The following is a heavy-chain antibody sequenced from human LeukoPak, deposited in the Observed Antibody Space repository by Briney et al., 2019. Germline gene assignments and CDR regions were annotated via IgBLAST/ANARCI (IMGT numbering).Heavy chain of an antibody. D-gene: IGHD2/OR15-2a*01. CDR2: ISGSGGST. J-gene: IGHJ4*02. CDR1: GFTFSSYA. Sequence: PGGSLRLSCAASGFTFSSYAMSWVRRAPGKGLEWVSAISGSGGSTYYADSVKGRFTISRDNSKNTLYLQMNSLRAEDTAVYYCAKDQSALISYFDYWGQGTLVTVSS. CDR3: AKDQSALISYFDY. V-gene: IGHV3-23*01.